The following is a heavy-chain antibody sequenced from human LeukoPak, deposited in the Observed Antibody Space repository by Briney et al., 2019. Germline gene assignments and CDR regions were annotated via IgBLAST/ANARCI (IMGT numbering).Heavy chain of an antibody. J-gene: IGHJ3*02. CDR1: GGSFSGYY. Sequence: PSETLSLTCAVYGGSFSGYYWSWIRQPPGKGLEWIGEINHSGSTNYNPSLKSRVTISVDTSKNQFPLKLSSVTAADTAVYYCARELDAFDIWGQGTMVTVSS. CDR2: INHSGST. CDR3: ARELDAFDI. V-gene: IGHV4-34*01.